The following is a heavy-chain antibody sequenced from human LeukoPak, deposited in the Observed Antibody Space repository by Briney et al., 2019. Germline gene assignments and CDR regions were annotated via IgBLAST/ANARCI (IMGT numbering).Heavy chain of an antibody. V-gene: IGHV4-38-2*02. CDR2: IYYSGST. D-gene: IGHD3-22*01. J-gene: IGHJ3*02. CDR3: ARASHRYYDSRGAFDI. Sequence: SETLSLTCTVSGYSISSGYYWGWIRQPPGKGLEWIGSIYYSGSTYYNPSLKSRVTISVDTSKNQFSLKLSSVTAADTAVYYCARASHRYYDSRGAFDIWGQGTMVTVSS. CDR1: GYSISSGYY.